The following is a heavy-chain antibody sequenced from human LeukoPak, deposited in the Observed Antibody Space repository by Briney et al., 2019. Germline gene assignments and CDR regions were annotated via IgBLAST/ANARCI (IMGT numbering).Heavy chain of an antibody. V-gene: IGHV3-74*01. D-gene: IGHD1-26*01. CDR1: GFTFSRYW. Sequence: GGSLRLSCAASGFTFSRYWMHWVRQAPGKGLVWVSRINSDGSSTSYADSVKGRFTVSRDNAKNTLYLQINSLRAEDTAVYYCAGDLGWDDVFDIWGQGTMVTVSS. CDR3: AGDLGWDDVFDI. CDR2: INSDGSST. J-gene: IGHJ3*02.